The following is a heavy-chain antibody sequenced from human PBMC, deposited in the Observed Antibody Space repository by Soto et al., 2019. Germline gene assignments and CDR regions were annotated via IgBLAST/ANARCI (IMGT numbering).Heavy chain of an antibody. CDR2: IYQGGAT. J-gene: IGHJ6*02. V-gene: IGHV4-38-2*02. Sequence: SETLSLTCAVSGYSIRRGYYWGWIRQSPGKGPEWIGSIYQGGATHHNTSLKSRVTISIDTSKNQFSLKLRSVTAADTAMYYCARDGGCYVRPGFHYGLDVWCQGPTVTVSS. CDR3: ARDGGCYVRPGFHYGLDV. D-gene: IGHD2-15*01. CDR1: GYSIRRGYY.